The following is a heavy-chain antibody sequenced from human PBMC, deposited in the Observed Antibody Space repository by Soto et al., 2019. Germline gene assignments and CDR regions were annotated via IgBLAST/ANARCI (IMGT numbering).Heavy chain of an antibody. CDR3: ARVGLWSGYNSSHYYYYYYMDV. CDR2: ISSSSSYI. Sequence: EVQLVESGGGLVKPGGSLRLSCAASGFTFSSYSMNWVRQAPGKGLEWVSSISSSSSYIYYADSVKGRFTISRDNAKNSLYMQMNSLRAEDTAVYYCARVGLWSGYNSSHYYYYYYMDVWGKGTTVTVSS. V-gene: IGHV3-21*01. J-gene: IGHJ6*03. CDR1: GFTFSSYS. D-gene: IGHD3-3*01.